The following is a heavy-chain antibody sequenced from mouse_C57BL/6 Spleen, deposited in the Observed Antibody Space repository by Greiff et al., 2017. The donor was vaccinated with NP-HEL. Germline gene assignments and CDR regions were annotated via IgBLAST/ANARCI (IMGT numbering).Heavy chain of an antibody. J-gene: IGHJ1*03. D-gene: IGHD2-4*01. CDR2: ISYDGSN. Sequence: EVQLQQSGPGLVKPSQSLSLTCSVTGYSITSGYYWNWIRQFPGNKLEWMGYISYDGSNNYNPSLKNRISITRDTSKNQFFLKLNSVTTEDTATYYCARDHGRLRSGFDVWGTGTTVTVSS. CDR1: GYSITSGYY. V-gene: IGHV3-6*01. CDR3: ARDHGRLRSGFDV.